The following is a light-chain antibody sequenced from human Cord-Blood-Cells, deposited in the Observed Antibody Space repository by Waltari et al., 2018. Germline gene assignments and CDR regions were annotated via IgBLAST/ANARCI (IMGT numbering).Light chain of an antibody. CDR2: DAS. V-gene: IGKV1-33*01. Sequence: DIQMTQSPSSLSASVGDRVTITCQASQDISNYLNWYQQKPGKAPKLLIYDASNLESGVPARFIGSGAETDFTFTISSLQPEDIATYYCQQYDNRPITFGQVTRLEIK. CDR1: QDISNY. CDR3: QQYDNRPIT. J-gene: IGKJ5*01.